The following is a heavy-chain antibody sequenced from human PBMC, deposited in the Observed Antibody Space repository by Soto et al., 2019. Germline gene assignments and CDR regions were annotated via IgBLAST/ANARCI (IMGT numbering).Heavy chain of an antibody. Sequence: GGSLRLSCAASGFTFSNYAMTWVRQAPGKGLEWVSLITGSGVTTYYADSVKGRFTISRDSSKYMVYLQMNSLRADDTAIYYCAKGSKNGLGDFDYWGQGTLVTVSS. CDR3: AKGSKNGLGDFDY. V-gene: IGHV3-23*01. CDR1: GFTFSNYA. D-gene: IGHD1-26*01. J-gene: IGHJ4*02. CDR2: ITGSGVTT.